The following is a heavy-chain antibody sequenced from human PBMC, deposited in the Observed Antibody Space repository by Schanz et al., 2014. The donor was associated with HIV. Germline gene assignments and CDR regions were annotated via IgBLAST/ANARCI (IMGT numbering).Heavy chain of an antibody. Sequence: QVQLEQSGAEVTKPGASVRISCKASGYTFTTYYIHWVRQAPGQGLEWMGWINTRTGDTIYAERLQGRVTLTRDTSINTAYMTLSRLGSDDTAVYYCARGAAEMATMTPWRYWGQGTLVTVSS. D-gene: IGHD5-12*01. CDR2: INTRTGDT. CDR1: GYTFTTYY. CDR3: ARGAAEMATMTPWRY. J-gene: IGHJ4*02. V-gene: IGHV1-2*02.